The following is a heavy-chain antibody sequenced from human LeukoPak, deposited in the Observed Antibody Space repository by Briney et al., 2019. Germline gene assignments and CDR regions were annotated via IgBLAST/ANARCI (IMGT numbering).Heavy chain of an antibody. V-gene: IGHV3-66*01. CDR3: ARGHDSSGWHFDY. Sequence: GGSLRLSCAASGSTVSSSYMSWVRQAPGKGLEWVSVIYSGASTYYADSVKGRFTISRDNSKNTLYLQMSSLRAEDTAVYYCARGHDSSGWHFDYWGQGTLVTVSS. CDR1: GSTVSSSY. CDR2: IYSGAST. D-gene: IGHD6-19*01. J-gene: IGHJ4*02.